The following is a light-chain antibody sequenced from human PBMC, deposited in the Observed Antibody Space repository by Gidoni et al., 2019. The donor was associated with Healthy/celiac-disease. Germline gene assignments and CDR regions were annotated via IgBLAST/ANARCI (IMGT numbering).Light chain of an antibody. J-gene: IGLJ3*02. V-gene: IGLV1-36*01. CDR2: YDD. CDR1: SSNIGNNA. Sequence: QSVLTQPPSVSEAPRQRVTISCSGSSSNIGNNAVNWYQQLPGKAPKLLIYYDDLLPSGVSDRFSGSKPGTSASLAISGLQSEDEADYYCAAWDDSLNEWVFGGGTKLTVL. CDR3: AAWDDSLNEWV.